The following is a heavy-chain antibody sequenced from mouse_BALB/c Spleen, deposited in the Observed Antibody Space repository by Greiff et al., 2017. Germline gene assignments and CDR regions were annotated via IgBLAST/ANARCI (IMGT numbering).Heavy chain of an antibody. D-gene: IGHD3-2*02. Sequence: VQLQQSGTVLARPGASVKMSCKASGYSFTSYWMHWVKQRPGQGLEWIGAIYPGNSDTSYNQKFKGKAKLTAVTSASTAYMELSSLTNEDSAVYIYTRQGYGCCHWYFDVWGAGTTVTVSS. CDR2: IYPGNSDT. CDR3: TRQGYGCCHWYFDV. J-gene: IGHJ1*01. V-gene: IGHV1-5*01. CDR1: GYSFTSYW.